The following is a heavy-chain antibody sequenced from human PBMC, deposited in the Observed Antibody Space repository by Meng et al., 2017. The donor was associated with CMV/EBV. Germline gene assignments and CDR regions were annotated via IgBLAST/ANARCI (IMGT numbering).Heavy chain of an antibody. CDR1: GSTFSSYA. J-gene: IGHJ4*02. Sequence: GESLKISCAASGSTFSSYAMHWVRQAPGKGLEWVAVISYDGSNKYYADSVKGRFTISRDNSKNTLYLQMNSLRAEDTAVYYCARGQRFRSFDYWGQGTLVTVSS. V-gene: IGHV3-30*04. CDR3: ARGQRFRSFDY. CDR2: ISYDGSNK. D-gene: IGHD5-24*01.